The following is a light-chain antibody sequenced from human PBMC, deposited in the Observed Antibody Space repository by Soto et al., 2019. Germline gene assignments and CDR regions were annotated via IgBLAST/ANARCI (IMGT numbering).Light chain of an antibody. CDR1: QSVGSRS. Sequence: IVLTQSPGTLSLSPGERATLSCRASQSVGSRSLAWYQQKPGQAPRVLLYGTSERATGIPDRFSGSGSGTEFTLTISRLEPEDFAVYFCQQYGRSPTFGQGTKVDIK. CDR3: QQYGRSPT. CDR2: GTS. V-gene: IGKV3-20*01. J-gene: IGKJ1*01.